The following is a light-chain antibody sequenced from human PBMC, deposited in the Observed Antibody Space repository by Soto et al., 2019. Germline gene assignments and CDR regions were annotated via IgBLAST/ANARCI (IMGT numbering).Light chain of an antibody. CDR1: QSVSSGY. Sequence: EIVLTQSPGTLSLSPGERAALSCRASQSVSSGYLAWYQQKPGQAPRLLIYGASIRAAGIPDRFSGSGSGADLTLTISRLEPEDFAVYYCQQYGSSPRTFGQGTKVDIK. CDR2: GAS. CDR3: QQYGSSPRT. J-gene: IGKJ1*01. V-gene: IGKV3-20*01.